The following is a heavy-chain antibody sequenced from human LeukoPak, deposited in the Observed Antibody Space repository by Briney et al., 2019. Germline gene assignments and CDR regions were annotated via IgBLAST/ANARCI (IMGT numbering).Heavy chain of an antibody. CDR2: ISGDGGST. CDR1: GFTFNTYA. CDR3: ARSSYTAMAKYYFDY. D-gene: IGHD5-18*01. J-gene: IGHJ4*02. Sequence: SGGSERLSCAASGFTFNTYAMSWVRQAPGKGLEWVSVISGDGGSTFYADSVKGRFTISRDNSKNTLYLQMNSLRAEDTAVYYCARSSYTAMAKYYFDYRGAGNQVTVSS. V-gene: IGHV3-23*01.